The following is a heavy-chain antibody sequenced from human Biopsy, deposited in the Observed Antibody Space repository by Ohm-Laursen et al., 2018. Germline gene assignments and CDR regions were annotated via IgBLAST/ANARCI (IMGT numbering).Heavy chain of an antibody. V-gene: IGHV4-34*01. CDR2: INHSGST. Sequence: SETLSLTCAVHGGSFSGYYWSWIRQPPGKGLEWIGEINHSGSTNYNPSLKSRVTISVDTSKNQFSLKLSSVTTADTAVYYCARGRLRAVARFDYWGQGTLVTVSS. CDR3: ARGRLRAVARFDY. CDR1: GGSFSGYY. D-gene: IGHD6-19*01. J-gene: IGHJ4*02.